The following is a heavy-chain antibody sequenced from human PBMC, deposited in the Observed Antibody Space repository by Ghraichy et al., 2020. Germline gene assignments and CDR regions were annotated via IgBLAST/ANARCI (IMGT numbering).Heavy chain of an antibody. Sequence: GGSLRLSCATSGFTFSDHYLDWVRQAPGKGLEWVGRTRNKADSYTTEYAASVSGRFTVSRDASKNSMYLQMNSLKTEDTAGYYCARARDYAFDIWGQGTMGTVSS. J-gene: IGHJ3*02. D-gene: IGHD2-21*02. CDR1: GFTFSDHY. V-gene: IGHV3-72*01. CDR3: ARARDYAFDI. CDR2: TRNKADSYTT.